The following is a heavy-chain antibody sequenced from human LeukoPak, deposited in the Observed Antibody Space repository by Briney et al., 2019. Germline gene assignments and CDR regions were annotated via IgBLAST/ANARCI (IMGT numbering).Heavy chain of an antibody. CDR2: IYPGDSDS. J-gene: IGHJ3*02. CDR3: ARQGYCGGDCYSGAFDI. Sequence: GESLKISCKGSGYRFTSYWIGWVRQMPGKGLEWMGIIYPGDSDSRYSPSFQGQVTISADKSISTAYLQWSSLKASDTAMYYCARQGYCGGDCYSGAFDIWGQGTMVTVSS. D-gene: IGHD2-21*02. V-gene: IGHV5-51*01. CDR1: GYRFTSYW.